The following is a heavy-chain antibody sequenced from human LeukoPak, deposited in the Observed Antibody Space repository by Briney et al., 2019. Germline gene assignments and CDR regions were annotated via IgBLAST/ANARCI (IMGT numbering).Heavy chain of an antibody. CDR3: ARYRTGWDAFDI. J-gene: IGHJ3*02. V-gene: IGHV4-59*01. CDR1: GGSISSYY. D-gene: IGHD3/OR15-3a*01. CDR2: IYYSGST. Sequence: SETLSLTCTVSGGSISSYYWSWIRQPPGKGLEWIGYIYYSGSTNYNPSLKSRVTVSVDTSKNQFSLKLSSVTAADTAVYYCARYRTGWDAFDIWGQGTMVTVSS.